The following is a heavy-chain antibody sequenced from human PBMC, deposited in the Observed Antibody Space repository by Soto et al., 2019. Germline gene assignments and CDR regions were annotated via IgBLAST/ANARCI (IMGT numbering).Heavy chain of an antibody. CDR3: ARLSTPVVPAANSYYYYGMDV. Sequence: GESLKLSCKGSGYSFTSYWISWVRQMPGKGLEWMGRIDPSDSYTNYSPSFQGHVTISADKSISTAYLQWSSLKASDTAMYYCARLSTPVVPAANSYYYYGMDVWGQGTTVTVSS. CDR2: IDPSDSYT. J-gene: IGHJ6*02. V-gene: IGHV5-10-1*01. CDR1: GYSFTSYW. D-gene: IGHD2-2*01.